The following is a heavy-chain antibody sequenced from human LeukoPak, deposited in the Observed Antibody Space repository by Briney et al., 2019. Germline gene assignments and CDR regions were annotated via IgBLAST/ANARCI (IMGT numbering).Heavy chain of an antibody. CDR1: GFTFSNYA. V-gene: IGHV3-23*01. J-gene: IGHJ4*02. CDR3: ARDQGYSSGWYSVVGY. CDR2: ISGGDGTT. D-gene: IGHD6-19*01. Sequence: PGGSLRLSCAASGFTFSNYAMTWVRQAPGKGLEWVSTISGGDGTTYYADSVKGRFTISRDNAKNSLYLQMNSLRAEDTAVSYCARDQGYSSGWYSVVGYWGQGTLVTVSS.